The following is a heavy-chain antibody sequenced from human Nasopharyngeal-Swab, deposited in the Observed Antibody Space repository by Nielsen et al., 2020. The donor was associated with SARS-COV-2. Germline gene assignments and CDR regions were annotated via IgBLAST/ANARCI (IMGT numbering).Heavy chain of an antibody. CDR3: TRRGYNWNYVYYYGMDV. Sequence: GESLKISCAASGSTFSGSAMHWVRQASGKGLEWVGRIRSKANSYATAYAASVKGRFTISRDDSKNTAYLQMNSLKTEDTAVYYCTRRGYNWNYVYYYGMDVWGQGTTVTVSS. V-gene: IGHV3-73*01. D-gene: IGHD1-7*01. J-gene: IGHJ6*02. CDR2: IRSKANSYAT. CDR1: GSTFSGSA.